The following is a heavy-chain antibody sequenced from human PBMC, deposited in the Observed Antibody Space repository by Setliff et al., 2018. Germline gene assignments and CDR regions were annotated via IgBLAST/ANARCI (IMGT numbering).Heavy chain of an antibody. Sequence: GGSLRLSCAASGFTFDDYAMHWVRQAPGKGLEWVSGISWNSGSIGYADSVKGRFTISRDNTKNLVYLQMDSLRADDTAVYYCTRSRGTTVYGYWGQGTLVTVSS. CDR2: ISWNSGSI. J-gene: IGHJ4*02. V-gene: IGHV3-9*01. CDR3: TRSRGTTVYGY. CDR1: GFTFDDYA. D-gene: IGHD1-7*01.